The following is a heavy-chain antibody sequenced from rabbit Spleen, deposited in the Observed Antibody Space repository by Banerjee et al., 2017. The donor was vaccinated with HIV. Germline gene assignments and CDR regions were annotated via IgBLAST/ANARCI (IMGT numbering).Heavy chain of an antibody. J-gene: IGHJ6*01. CDR3: ARDTGTSFSTYGMDL. V-gene: IGHV1S45*01. D-gene: IGHD8-1*01. CDR1: GVSFSFSNY. Sequence: QEQLEESGGDLVKPGASLTLTCTASGVSFSFSNYMCWVRQAPGKGLEWIACIDAGSSGSTYSATWAKGRFTISRTSSTTVTLQMTSLTAADTATYFCARDTGTSFSTYGMDLWGQGTLVTVS. CDR2: IDAGSSGST.